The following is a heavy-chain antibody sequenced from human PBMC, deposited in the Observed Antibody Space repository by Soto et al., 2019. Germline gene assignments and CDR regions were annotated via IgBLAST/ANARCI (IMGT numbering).Heavy chain of an antibody. V-gene: IGHV3-74*01. CDR2: INSDGSTT. CDR3: ARDAYYDMGV. CDR1: GFTFSTYW. J-gene: IGHJ6*02. Sequence: ESGGGVVPPGRSLRLSCAASGFTFSTYWMHWVRQAPGKGLVWVSRINSDGSTTNYADSVKGRFTISRDNAKNTLYLQMNSLRAEDTAVYYCARDAYYDMGVWGQGTTVTVSS.